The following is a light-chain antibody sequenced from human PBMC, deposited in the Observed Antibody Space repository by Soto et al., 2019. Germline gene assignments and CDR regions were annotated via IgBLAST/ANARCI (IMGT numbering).Light chain of an antibody. V-gene: IGKV3-11*01. CDR1: QSVSSY. CDR2: DAS. J-gene: IGKJ3*01. Sequence: EIVLTQSPATLSLSPGERATLSCRASQSVSSYLAWYQQKPGQAPRLLIYDASNRATGIPARFSGSGSGTDFTLTISSLEPYYFSVYYCQQGSTLLFPLGPGPKAEIK. CDR3: QQGSTLLFP.